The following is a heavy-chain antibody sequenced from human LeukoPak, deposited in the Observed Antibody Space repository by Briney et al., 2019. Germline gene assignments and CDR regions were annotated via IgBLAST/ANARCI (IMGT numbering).Heavy chain of an antibody. CDR3: ARVGYYGSGSYPYYYYYMDV. CDR1: GYSISSGYY. CDR2: IYHSGST. D-gene: IGHD3-10*01. J-gene: IGHJ6*03. V-gene: IGHV4-38-2*02. Sequence: SETLSPTCTVSGYSISSGYYWGWIRQPPGKRLEWIGSIYHSGSTYYNPSLKSRVTISVDTSKNQFSLKLSSVTAADTAVYYCARVGYYGSGSYPYYYYYMDVWGKGTTVTASS.